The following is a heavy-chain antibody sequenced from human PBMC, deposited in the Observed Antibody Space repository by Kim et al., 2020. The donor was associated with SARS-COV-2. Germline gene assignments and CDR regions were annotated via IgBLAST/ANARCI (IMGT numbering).Heavy chain of an antibody. J-gene: IGHJ3*02. Sequence: VKGRFTISRDNSKNTLYLQMNSLSAEDTAVYYCAKDRSSSPLGNDAFDIWGQGTMVTVSS. V-gene: IGHV3-23*01. D-gene: IGHD6-13*01. CDR3: AKDRSSSPLGNDAFDI.